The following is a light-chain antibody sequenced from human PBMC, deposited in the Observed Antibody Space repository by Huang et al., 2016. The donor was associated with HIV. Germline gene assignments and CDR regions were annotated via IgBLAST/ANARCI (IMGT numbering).Light chain of an antibody. CDR2: GAS. CDR3: QQSYASLWT. Sequence: DIQMTQSHSSLSASVGDRVTITCRASQTITTRLNWYQHKPGKTPKLLIFGASNLHSGVPSRFSGSGSGTDFTFTITSLQPEDFATYYCQQSYASLWTFGQGTKVENK. V-gene: IGKV1-39*01. J-gene: IGKJ1*01. CDR1: QTITTR.